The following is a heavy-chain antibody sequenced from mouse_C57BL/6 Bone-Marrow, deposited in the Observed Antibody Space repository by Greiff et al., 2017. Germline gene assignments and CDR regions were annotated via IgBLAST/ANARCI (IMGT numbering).Heavy chain of an antibody. V-gene: IGHV1-81*01. CDR1: GYTFTSYG. J-gene: IGHJ1*03. Sequence: QVQLQQSGAELARPGASVKLSCKASGYTFTSYGISWVKQRTGQGLEWIGEIYPRSGNTYYNEKFKGKATLTADKSSSTAYMELRSLTSEDSAVSFCAREYYGSSPWYFDVWGTGTTVTVSS. D-gene: IGHD1-1*01. CDR3: AREYYGSSPWYFDV. CDR2: IYPRSGNT.